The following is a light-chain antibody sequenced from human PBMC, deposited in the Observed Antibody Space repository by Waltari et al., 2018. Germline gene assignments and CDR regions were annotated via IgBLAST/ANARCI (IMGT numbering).Light chain of an antibody. V-gene: IGKV3-20*01. CDR1: QGISRY. J-gene: IGKJ1*01. CDR3: QNHERLPAT. CDR2: GAS. Sequence: EVVLTQSPGTLSLSPGERATLFCRASQGISRYLVWYQQRPGQAPSLLIYGASIRAAGIPDRFSGSGSGTDFTLSISRLEPEDFAVYYCQNHERLPATFGQGTRVEIK.